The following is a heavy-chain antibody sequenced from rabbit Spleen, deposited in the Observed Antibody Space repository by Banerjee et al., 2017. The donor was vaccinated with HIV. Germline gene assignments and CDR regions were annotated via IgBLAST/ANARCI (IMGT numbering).Heavy chain of an antibody. V-gene: IGHV1S45*01. CDR2: IYAGSSGST. CDR1: GSSFSSSYW. Sequence: QEQLEDSGGDLVKPEGSLPLTCTASGSSFSSSYWICWVRQAPGKGLEWTAFIYAGSSGSTYYESWAKGRFTISKSSSTTMTLRMTSLSAADAATYICASAPYAGIGVYGYAPNLWGPGTLVTVS. J-gene: IGHJ4*01. D-gene: IGHD6-1*01. CDR3: ASAPYAGIGVYGYAPNL.